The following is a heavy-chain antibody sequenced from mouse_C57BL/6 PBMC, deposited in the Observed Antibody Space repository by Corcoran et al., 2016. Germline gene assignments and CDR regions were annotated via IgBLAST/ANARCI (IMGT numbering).Heavy chain of an antibody. V-gene: IGHV1-80*01. J-gene: IGHJ3*01. CDR1: GYAFSSYW. CDR2: IYPGDGDT. CDR3: ARVRGKWFAY. Sequence: VQLQQSAAELVKPGASVKISCKASGYAFSSYWMHWVKQRPGKGLEWIGQIYPGDGDTNYNGKFKGKATLTADKSSSTAYMQLSSLTSEDSAVYFCARVRGKWFAYWGQGTLVTVSA.